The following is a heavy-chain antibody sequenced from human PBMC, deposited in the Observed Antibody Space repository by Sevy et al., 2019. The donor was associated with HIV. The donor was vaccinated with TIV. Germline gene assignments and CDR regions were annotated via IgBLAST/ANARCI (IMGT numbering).Heavy chain of an antibody. CDR3: ARGDEPNSYYYGMDV. J-gene: IGHJ6*02. V-gene: IGHV6-1*01. CDR1: GDSVSSSSAA. CDR2: TYYRSKWYS. Sequence: SQTLSRTCAISGDSVSSSSAAWNWFRQSPSRGLEWLGRTYYRSKWYSDYEVSVKGRVTINPDTSKNQFSLHLESVTPEDTAVYFCARGDEPNSYYYGMDVWGQGTTVTVSS.